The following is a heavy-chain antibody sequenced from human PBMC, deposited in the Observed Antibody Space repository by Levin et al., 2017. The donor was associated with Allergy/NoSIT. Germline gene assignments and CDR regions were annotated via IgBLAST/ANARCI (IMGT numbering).Heavy chain of an antibody. J-gene: IGHJ4*02. CDR1: GFSLTTSGVG. V-gene: IGHV2-5*02. CDR2: IYWDNDK. D-gene: IGHD1-1*01. Sequence: SGPTLVKPTQTLTLTCSFSGFSLTTSGVGVGWIRQPPGKALECLALIYWDNDKRYSPSLRSRLTLSKDTSKNQVVLTMTNMDPVDTATYFCAHRRGGYSWNGGYFDQWGQGTLVTVSS. CDR3: AHRRGGYSWNGGYFDQ.